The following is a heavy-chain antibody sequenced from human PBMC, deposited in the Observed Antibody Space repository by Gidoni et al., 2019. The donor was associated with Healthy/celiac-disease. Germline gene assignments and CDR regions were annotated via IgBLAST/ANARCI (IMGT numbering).Heavy chain of an antibody. V-gene: IGHV4-31*03. J-gene: IGHJ4*02. CDR3: ARGKHDYQLGY. CDR1: GGSLRRGGYS. Sequence: QVQLQESGPGPVKPSQTLPLTCTVSGGSLRRGGYSWSWIRQPPGKGLVWIGYIYYSGSTYYNPSLKSRVTISVDTSKNQFSLKLSSVTAADTAVYYCARGKHDYQLGYWGQGTLVTVSS. CDR2: IYYSGST. D-gene: IGHD4-17*01.